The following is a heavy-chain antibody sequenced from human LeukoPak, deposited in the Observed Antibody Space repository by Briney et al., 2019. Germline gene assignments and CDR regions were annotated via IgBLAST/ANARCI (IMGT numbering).Heavy chain of an antibody. D-gene: IGHD3-10*01. V-gene: IGHV5-51*01. Sequence: GESLKISCKGSGYSFTSYWIGWVRQMPGKGLEWMGIIYPGDSDTRYSPSFQGQVTISADKSISTAYLQWSSLKASDTAMYYCARLHGSGSYIDYYYYYMDVWGKGTTVTVSS. J-gene: IGHJ6*03. CDR1: GYSFTSYW. CDR2: IYPGDSDT. CDR3: ARLHGSGSYIDYYYYYMDV.